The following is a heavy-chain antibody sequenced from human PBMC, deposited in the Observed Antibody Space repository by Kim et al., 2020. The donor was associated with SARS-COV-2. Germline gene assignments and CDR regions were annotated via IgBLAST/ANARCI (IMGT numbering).Heavy chain of an antibody. CDR1: GFTFSSYG. D-gene: IGHD3-3*01. V-gene: IGHV3-33*01. CDR2: IWFDGTNK. CDR3: ASARDFWPDYGMDV. J-gene: IGHJ6*02. Sequence: GGSLRLSCAASGFTFSSYGMHWVRQAPGKGLEWMAVIWFDGTNKYYADSVKGRFTISRDNSKNTLYLQMNSLRAEDTAIYYCASARDFWPDYGMDVLGQG.